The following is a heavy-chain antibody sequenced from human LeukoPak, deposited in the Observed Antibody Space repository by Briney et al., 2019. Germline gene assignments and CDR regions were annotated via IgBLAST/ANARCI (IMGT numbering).Heavy chain of an antibody. V-gene: IGHV3-7*01. CDR1: GFTFSSFW. D-gene: IGHD3-22*01. CDR2: IKEDESEK. J-gene: IGHJ5*02. Sequence: GGSLRLSCAASGFTFSSFWMSWVRQAPGKGPEWVANIKEDESEKYYVDSVKGRFTISRDNAKNSLYLQMNSLRAEDTAVYYCARDSRVYYDSSSRWFDPWGQGTLVTVSS. CDR3: ARDSRVYYDSSSRWFDP.